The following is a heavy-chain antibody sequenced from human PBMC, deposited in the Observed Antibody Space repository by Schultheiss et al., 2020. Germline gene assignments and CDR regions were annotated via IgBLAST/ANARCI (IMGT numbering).Heavy chain of an antibody. CDR3: ARRSYYGSGSYYSY. D-gene: IGHD3-10*01. V-gene: IGHV4-31*03. J-gene: IGHJ4*02. CDR1: GGSISSGDYY. CDR2: IYYSGST. Sequence: SETLSLTCTVSGGSISSGDYYWSWIRQHPGKGLEWIGYIYYSGSTYYNPSLKSRVTISVDTSKNQFSLKLSSVTAADTAVYYCARRSYYGSGSYYSYWGQGTLVTVSS.